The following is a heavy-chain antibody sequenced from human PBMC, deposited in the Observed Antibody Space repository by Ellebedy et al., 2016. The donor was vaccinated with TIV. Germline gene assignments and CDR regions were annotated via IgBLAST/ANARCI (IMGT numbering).Heavy chain of an antibody. V-gene: IGHV2-70*11. D-gene: IGHD4-23*01. CDR3: ARNYGGSKWLEPLLDY. Sequence: TLSLTCTVSGGSISSYYWSWIRQPPGKALEWLARIDWDDDKYYSTSLKTRLTISKDTSKNQVVLTMTNMDPVDTATYYCARNYGGSKWLEPLLDYWGQGTLVTVSS. CDR2: IDWDDDK. CDR1: GGSISSYY. J-gene: IGHJ4*02.